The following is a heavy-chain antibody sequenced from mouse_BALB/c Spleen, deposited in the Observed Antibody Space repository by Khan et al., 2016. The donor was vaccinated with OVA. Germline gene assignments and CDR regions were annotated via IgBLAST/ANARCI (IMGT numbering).Heavy chain of an antibody. Sequence: EVKLEESGGDLVKPGGSLKLSCAASGFTFSDYYMYWVRQTPEKRLEWVATISDGGGYTYYLDSVKGRFTISRDDAKNNLYLQMNSLKSEDTAMYYCARGFYGDPFAFWGQGTLVTVSA. D-gene: IGHD2-13*01. CDR1: GFTFSDYY. CDR3: ARGFYGDPFAF. J-gene: IGHJ3*01. V-gene: IGHV5-4*02. CDR2: ISDGGGYT.